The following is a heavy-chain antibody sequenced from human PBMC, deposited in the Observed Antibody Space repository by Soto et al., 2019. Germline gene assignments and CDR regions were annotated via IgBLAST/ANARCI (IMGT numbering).Heavy chain of an antibody. CDR3: ARARYCGSSSCPKDYYFDY. D-gene: IGHD2-2*01. CDR2: IYHSGST. J-gene: IGHJ4*02. V-gene: IGHV4-30-2*01. Sequence: PSETLSLTCAVSGGSISSGGYSWSWIRQPPGKGLEWIGYIYHSGSTYYNPSLKSRVTISVDRSKNQFSLKLSSVPAADTAVYYCARARYCGSSSCPKDYYFDYWGQGTLVTVSS. CDR1: GGSISSGGYS.